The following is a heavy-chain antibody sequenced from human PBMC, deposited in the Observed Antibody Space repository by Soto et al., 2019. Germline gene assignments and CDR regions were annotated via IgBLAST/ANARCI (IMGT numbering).Heavy chain of an antibody. J-gene: IGHJ4*02. CDR3: AGGYSYGYPRGPFDY. Sequence: ASVNVSCKSSGGTFSSYSMSWVRQAPGQGLEWMGGIIPIFGTANYAQKFQGRVTITADESTSTAYMELSSLRSEDTAVYYCAGGYSYGYPRGPFDYWGQGTLVTFSS. V-gene: IGHV1-69*13. D-gene: IGHD5-18*01. CDR2: IIPIFGTA. CDR1: GGTFSSYS.